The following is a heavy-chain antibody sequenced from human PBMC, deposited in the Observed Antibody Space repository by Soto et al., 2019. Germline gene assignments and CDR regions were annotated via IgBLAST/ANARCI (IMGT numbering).Heavy chain of an antibody. D-gene: IGHD3-9*01. CDR1: GYTFTSYG. CDR2: ISAYNGNT. V-gene: IGHV1-18*01. Sequence: ASVKVSCKASGYTFTSYGISWVRQAPGQGLEWMGWISAYNGNTNYAQKLQGRVTMTTDTSTSTAYMELRSLRSDDTAVYYCARDDLTLAGYYNSYYYYYGMDVWGQGTTVTISS. CDR3: ARDDLTLAGYYNSYYYYYGMDV. J-gene: IGHJ6*02.